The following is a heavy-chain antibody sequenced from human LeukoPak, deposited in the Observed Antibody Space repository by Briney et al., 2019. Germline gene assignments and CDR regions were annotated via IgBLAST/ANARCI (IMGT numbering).Heavy chain of an antibody. D-gene: IGHD3-10*01. CDR3: ARLLDY. J-gene: IGHJ4*02. CDR1: GDSISSSSYC. V-gene: IGHV4-39*07. Sequence: SETLSLTCTVSGDSISSSSYCWDWIRQPPGKGLEWIGNIYNSANTHYNPSLKSRVTISVDTSKNQFSLKLSSVTAADTAVYYCARLLDYWGQGTLVTVSS. CDR2: IYNSANT.